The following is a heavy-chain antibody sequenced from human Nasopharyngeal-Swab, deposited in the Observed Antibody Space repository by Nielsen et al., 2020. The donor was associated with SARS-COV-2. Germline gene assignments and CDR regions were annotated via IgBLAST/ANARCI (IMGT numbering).Heavy chain of an antibody. D-gene: IGHD4-11*01. CDR1: GFTFDDCG. J-gene: IGHJ4*02. V-gene: IGHV3-20*04. CDR3: AKNIMGYSEYYFDY. Sequence: GESLKISCAASGFTFDDCGMSWVRQAPGKGLEWVSGINWNGGSTGYADSVKGRFTISRDNAKNSLYLQMNSLRAEDTAVYYCAKNIMGYSEYYFDYWGQGTLVTVSS. CDR2: INWNGGST.